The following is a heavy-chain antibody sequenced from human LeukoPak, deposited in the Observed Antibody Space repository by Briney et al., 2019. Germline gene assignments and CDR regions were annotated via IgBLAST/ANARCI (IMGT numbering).Heavy chain of an antibody. CDR2: IRYDGSNK. CDR1: GFTFSSYG. J-gene: IGHJ4*02. V-gene: IGHV3-33*01. Sequence: GGSLRLSCAASGFTFSSYGMHWVRQAPGKGLEWVAVIRYDGSNKYYADSVKGRFTISRDNSKNTLYLQMNSLRAEDTAVYYCARSNAANWGSLDYRGQGTLVTVSS. CDR3: ARSNAANWGSLDY. D-gene: IGHD7-27*01.